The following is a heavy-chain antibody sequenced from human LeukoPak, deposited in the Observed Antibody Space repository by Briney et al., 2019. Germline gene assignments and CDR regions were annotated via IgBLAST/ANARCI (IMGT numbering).Heavy chain of an antibody. CDR2: INTNTGNP. CDR3: ARDHVKLGSGFHPFGAFDI. Sequence: GASVKVSCKASGYTFTSYAMNWVRQAPGQGLEWMGWINTNTGNPTYAQGFTGRFVFSLDTSVTTSSLQISSLKAEDTAVYYCARDHVKLGSGFHPFGAFDIWGQGTLVTVSS. D-gene: IGHD3-22*01. V-gene: IGHV7-4-1*02. CDR1: GYTFTSYA. J-gene: IGHJ3*02.